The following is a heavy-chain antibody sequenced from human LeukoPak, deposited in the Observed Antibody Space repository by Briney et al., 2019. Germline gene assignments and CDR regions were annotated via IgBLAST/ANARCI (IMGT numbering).Heavy chain of an antibody. V-gene: IGHV3-23*01. CDR3: AKDGHYYGSGAYYYYMDV. D-gene: IGHD3-10*01. CDR2: ISGSGGST. CDR1: GFTVSTNY. J-gene: IGHJ6*03. Sequence: PGGSLRLSCAASGFTVSTNYMSWVRQAPGKGLEWVSAISGSGGSTYYADSVKGRFTISRDNSKNTLYLQMNSLRAEDTAVYYCAKDGHYYGSGAYYYYMDVWGKGTTVTVSS.